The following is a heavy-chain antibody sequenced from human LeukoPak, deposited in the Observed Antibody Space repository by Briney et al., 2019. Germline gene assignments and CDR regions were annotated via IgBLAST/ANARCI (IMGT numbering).Heavy chain of an antibody. J-gene: IGHJ3*02. V-gene: IGHV1-2*02. CDR2: INPNSGGT. Sequence: GASVKVSCKASGYTFTGYYMHWVRQAPGQGLEWMGWINPNSGGTNYAQKFQGRVTMTRDTSISTAYMELSRLRSDDTAVYYCARNPYYDISPTEAFDIWGQGTMVTVSS. CDR1: GYTFTGYY. D-gene: IGHD3-9*01. CDR3: ARNPYYDISPTEAFDI.